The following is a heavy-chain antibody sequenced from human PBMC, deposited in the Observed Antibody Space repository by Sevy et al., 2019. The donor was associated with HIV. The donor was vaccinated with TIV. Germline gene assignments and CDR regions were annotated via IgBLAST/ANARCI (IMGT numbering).Heavy chain of an antibody. CDR2: IHYSGST. Sequence: SETLSLTCTVSGGSINNYFWSWIRQPPGKGLEWIGYIHYSGSTNYNPALKSRVTISVDTSKTQFSLKLTSVTAADTAVYYCARESIAAIGDFDYWGQGTLVTVSS. CDR3: ARESIAAIGDFDY. V-gene: IGHV4-59*01. D-gene: IGHD6-13*01. CDR1: GGSINNYF. J-gene: IGHJ4*02.